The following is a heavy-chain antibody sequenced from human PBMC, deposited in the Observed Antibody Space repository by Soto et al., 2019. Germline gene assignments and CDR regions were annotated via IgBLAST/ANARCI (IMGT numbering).Heavy chain of an antibody. CDR3: ARAGTYYPFGY. CDR1: GFTFSTYA. J-gene: IGHJ4*02. Sequence: QVQLVESGGGVVQPGRSLRLSCAASGFTFSTYAMHWVRQAPGKGLEWVAVISYDGSNKYYADSVKGRFTISRDISKNTLYLQMNSRRAEDTAVYYCARAGTYYPFGYWGQGTLVTVSS. D-gene: IGHD1-26*01. V-gene: IGHV3-30-3*01. CDR2: ISYDGSNK.